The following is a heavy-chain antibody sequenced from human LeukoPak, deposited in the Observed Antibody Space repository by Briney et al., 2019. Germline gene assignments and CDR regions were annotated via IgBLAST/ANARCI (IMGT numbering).Heavy chain of an antibody. J-gene: IGHJ4*02. Sequence: SETLSLTCSVSSDPFTNYFWSWVRQPPGKGLEWIGYVYFDGTTNYNPSLMSRVTISVNATKNQFSLRLNSVTALDTAVYFCARLTVGFYFDAWGQGALVTVPA. V-gene: IGHV4-59*08. D-gene: IGHD2-21*02. CDR3: ARLTVGFYFDA. CDR2: VYFDGTT. CDR1: SDPFTNYF.